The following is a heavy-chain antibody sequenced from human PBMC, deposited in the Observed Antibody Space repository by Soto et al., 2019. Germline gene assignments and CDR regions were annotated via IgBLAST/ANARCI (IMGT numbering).Heavy chain of an antibody. V-gene: IGHV3-23*01. J-gene: IGHJ4*02. CDR3: AKDRTVFGELLVGDYFDY. CDR2: ISGSGGST. D-gene: IGHD3-10*02. CDR1: GFTFSSYA. Sequence: GGSLRLSCAASGFTFSSYAMSWVRQAPGKGLEWVSAISGSGGSTYYADSVKGRFTISRDNSKNTLYLQMNSLRAEDTAVYYCAKDRTVFGELLVGDYFDYWGQGTLVTVSS.